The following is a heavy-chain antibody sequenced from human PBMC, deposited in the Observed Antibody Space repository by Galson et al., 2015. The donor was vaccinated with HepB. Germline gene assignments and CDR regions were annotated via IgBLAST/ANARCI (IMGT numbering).Heavy chain of an antibody. CDR2: IYYTGST. CDR3: ARHANYGSGSYSPFDY. V-gene: IGHV4-59*08. CDR1: GGSISSYC. J-gene: IGHJ4*02. D-gene: IGHD3-10*01. Sequence: QVQLQESGPGLVKPSETLSLTCTVSGGSISSYCWSWIRQPPGKGLEWIGYIYYTGSTNYNPSLKSRVTISVDTSKNHFSLRLSSVTAADTAVYYCARHANYGSGSYSPFDYWGQGTLVTVSS.